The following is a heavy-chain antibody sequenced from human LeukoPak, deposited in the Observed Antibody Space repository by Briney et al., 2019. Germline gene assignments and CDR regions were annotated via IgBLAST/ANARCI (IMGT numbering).Heavy chain of an antibody. CDR2: INPSGGST. Sequence: ASVKVSCKASGYTFTSYYMHWVRQAPGQGLEWMAMINPSGGSTSYAQKFQGRLTMTRDTSTSTVYMELSSPRSEDTAVYYCASSCSSTNCYGRSDYWGQGTLVTVSS. J-gene: IGHJ4*02. CDR1: GYTFTSYY. V-gene: IGHV1-46*01. D-gene: IGHD2-2*01. CDR3: ASSCSSTNCYGRSDY.